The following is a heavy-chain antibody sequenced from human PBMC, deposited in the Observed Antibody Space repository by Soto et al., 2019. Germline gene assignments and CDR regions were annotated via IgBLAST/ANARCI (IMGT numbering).Heavy chain of an antibody. CDR1: GASITNYY. CDR3: ARGLYGSVSPPPFDC. CDR2: FYYYGST. D-gene: IGHD4-17*01. Sequence: SETLSLTCTVSGASITNYYWSWIRQSPGKGLEWIGYFYYYGSTNYNPSLKSRVTISLDTSMKQFSLKLTSVPAADTAVYYCARGLYGSVSPPPFDCWDQGALVNVSS. V-gene: IGHV4-59*01. J-gene: IGHJ4*02.